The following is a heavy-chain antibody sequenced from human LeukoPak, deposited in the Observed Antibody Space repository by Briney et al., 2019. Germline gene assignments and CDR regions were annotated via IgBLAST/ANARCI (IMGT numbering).Heavy chain of an antibody. CDR1: GFTFSSYA. V-gene: IGHV3-30*04. CDR2: ISYDGSNK. CDR3: ARGSGWYRYGIDY. D-gene: IGHD6-19*01. J-gene: IGHJ4*02. Sequence: PGGSLRLSCAASGFTFSSYAMHWVRQAPGKGLEWVAVISYDGSNKYYADSVKGRFTTSRDNSKNTLYLQMNSLRAEDTAVYYCARGSGWYRYGIDYWGQGTLVTVSS.